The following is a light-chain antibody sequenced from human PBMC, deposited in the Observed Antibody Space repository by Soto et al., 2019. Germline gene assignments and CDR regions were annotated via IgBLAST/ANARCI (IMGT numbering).Light chain of an antibody. V-gene: IGLV1-40*01. J-gene: IGLJ1*01. CDR2: LGD. Sequence: QSVLTQPPSVSGAPGQRVTISCTGSSSNIGARYDVHWYQCLPGTAPKLLIYLGDQRASGVSDRFSGSKSGTSASLAINGLRSDDEADYYCAAWDDNLNAYVFGSGTKVTVL. CDR3: AAWDDNLNAYV. CDR1: SSNIGARYD.